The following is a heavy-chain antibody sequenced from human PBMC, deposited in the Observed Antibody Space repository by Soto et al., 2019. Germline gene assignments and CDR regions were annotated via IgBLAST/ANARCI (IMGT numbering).Heavy chain of an antibody. CDR1: GGSIGGGGDY. Sequence: PSETKSLTCTVSGGSIGGGGDYWSWIRQHPGKGPGWIGYIYYSGRTNYNPSLKSRVTISVDTSKNQFSLKLSSVTAADTAVYYCARVRSRGRGYNWFDPWGQGTLVTVS. V-gene: IGHV4-31*03. CDR3: ARVRSRGRGYNWFDP. J-gene: IGHJ5*02. D-gene: IGHD6-13*01. CDR2: IYYSGRT.